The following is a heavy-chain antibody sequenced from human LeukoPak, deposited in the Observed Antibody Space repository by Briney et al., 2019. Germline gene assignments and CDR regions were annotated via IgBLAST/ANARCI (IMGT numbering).Heavy chain of an antibody. CDR3: AKVNGDYEGYFQH. CDR2: ISYDGSNK. Sequence: GGSLRLSCAASGFTVSSNYMRGVRQAPGKGLEWVAVISYDGSNKYYVDSVKGRFTISRDNSKNTLYLHMNSLRAEDTAVYYCAKVNGDYEGYFQHWGQGTLVTVSS. CDR1: GFTVSSNY. V-gene: IGHV3-30*18. J-gene: IGHJ1*01. D-gene: IGHD4-17*01.